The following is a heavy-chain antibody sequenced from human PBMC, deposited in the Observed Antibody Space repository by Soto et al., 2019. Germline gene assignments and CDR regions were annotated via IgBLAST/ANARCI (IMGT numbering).Heavy chain of an antibody. CDR3: ARGPPPNWFDP. J-gene: IGHJ5*02. Sequence: QVQLQESGPGLVKPSETLSLTCTVSSGSVSSASYYWSWIRQPPGKGLEWIGFIYYSGSTNYNPSLKSRVTISVDTSKNQFSLKLSSVTAADTAVYYCARGPPPNWFDPWGQGTLVTVSS. V-gene: IGHV4-61*01. CDR1: SGSVSSASYY. CDR2: IYYSGST.